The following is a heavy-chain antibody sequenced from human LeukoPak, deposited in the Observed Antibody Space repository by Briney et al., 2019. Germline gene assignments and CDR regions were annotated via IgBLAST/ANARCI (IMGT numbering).Heavy chain of an antibody. CDR1: GYTFTSYD. Sequence: ASVKVSCKASGYTFTSYDINWVRQATGQGLEWMGWMNPNSGNTGYAQKFQGRVTMTRNTSISTAYMELSSLRSEDTAVYYCARGFTMVRGVIIAYWGQGTLVTVSS. CDR3: ARGFTMVRGVIIAY. J-gene: IGHJ4*02. D-gene: IGHD3-10*01. CDR2: MNPNSGNT. V-gene: IGHV1-8*01.